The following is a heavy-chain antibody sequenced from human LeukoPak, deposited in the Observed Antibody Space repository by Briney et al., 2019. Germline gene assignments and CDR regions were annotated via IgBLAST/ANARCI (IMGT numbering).Heavy chain of an antibody. CDR2: IYYSGST. CDR3: ARPAHYYDSSGYYSFRPFDY. D-gene: IGHD3-22*01. Sequence: SETLSLTCAVYGGSFSGYYWSWIRQPPGKGLEWIGSIYYSGSTYYNPSLKSRVTISVDTSKNQFSLKLSSVTAADTAVYYCARPAHYYDSSGYYSFRPFDYWGQGTLVTVSS. CDR1: GGSFSGYY. J-gene: IGHJ4*02. V-gene: IGHV4-34*01.